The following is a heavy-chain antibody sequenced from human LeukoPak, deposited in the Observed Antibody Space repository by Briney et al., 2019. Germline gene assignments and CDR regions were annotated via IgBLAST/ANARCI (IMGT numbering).Heavy chain of an antibody. CDR3: ATPHELYGDLDY. CDR2: ISAYNGNT. D-gene: IGHD4-17*01. CDR1: GYTFTSYG. Sequence: ASVKVSCKASGYTFTSYGISWVRQAPGQGLEWMGWISAYNGNTNYAQKFQGRVTMTTDTSTTTAYMELRNLRSDDTAVYYCATPHELYGDLDYWGQGTLVTVSP. J-gene: IGHJ4*02. V-gene: IGHV1-18*01.